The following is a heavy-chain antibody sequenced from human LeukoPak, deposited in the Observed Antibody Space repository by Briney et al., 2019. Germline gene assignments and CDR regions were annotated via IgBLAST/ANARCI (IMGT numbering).Heavy chain of an antibody. CDR2: IIPIFGTA. CDR3: ARDRQDHSYYQNWFDP. D-gene: IGHD3-10*01. CDR1: GGTFSSYA. V-gene: IGHV1-69*13. Sequence: GASVTVSCKASGGTFSSYAISWVRQAPGQGLGWMGGIIPIFGTANYAQKFQGRVTITADESTSTAYMELSSLRSEDTAVYYCARDRQDHSYYQNWFDPWGQGTLVTVSS. J-gene: IGHJ5*02.